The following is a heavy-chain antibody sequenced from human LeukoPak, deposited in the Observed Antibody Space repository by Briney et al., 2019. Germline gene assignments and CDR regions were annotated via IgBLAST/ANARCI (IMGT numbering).Heavy chain of an antibody. CDR1: GFTFSIYA. CDR3: ANNWNADN. Sequence: PGGSLRLSCAASGFTFSIYAMTWVRQAPGKGLECVSAISHSGGSTYYADPVKGRFTISRDNSKNTLYLQMNSLRAEDTAIYYCANNWNADNWGQGTLVTVSS. J-gene: IGHJ4*02. D-gene: IGHD1-20*01. CDR2: ISHSGGST. V-gene: IGHV3-23*01.